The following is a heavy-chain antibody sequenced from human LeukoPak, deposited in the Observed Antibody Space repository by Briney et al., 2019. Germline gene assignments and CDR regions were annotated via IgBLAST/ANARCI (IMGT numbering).Heavy chain of an antibody. CDR2: IFYSGST. J-gene: IGHJ4*02. Sequence: SETLSLTCAVYGGSFSGYYWSWIRQPPGKGLEWIGNIFYSGSTYYSPSLKSRVTMSVDTSKNQFSLKLSSVTAADTAVYYCARDRGTWNDDGFDYWGQGTLVTVSS. CDR1: GGSFSGYY. D-gene: IGHD1-1*01. CDR3: ARDRGTWNDDGFDY. V-gene: IGHV4-34*12.